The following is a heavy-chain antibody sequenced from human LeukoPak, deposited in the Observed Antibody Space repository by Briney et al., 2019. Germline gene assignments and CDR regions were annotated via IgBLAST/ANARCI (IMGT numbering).Heavy chain of an antibody. CDR2: INSDGSST. D-gene: IGHD6-13*01. CDR1: GFTFSSYW. CDR3: ARAGYSSRGDYFDY. V-gene: IGHV3-74*01. J-gene: IGHJ4*02. Sequence: GGSLRLSCVASGFTFSSYWMHWVRQAPGKGLVWVSRINSDGSSTSYADSVKGRFTISRDNAKNTLYLQMNSLRAEDTAVYYCARAGYSSRGDYFDYWGQGTLVTVSS.